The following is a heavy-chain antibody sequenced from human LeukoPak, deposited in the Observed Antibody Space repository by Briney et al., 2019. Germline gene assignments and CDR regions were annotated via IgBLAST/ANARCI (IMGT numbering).Heavy chain of an antibody. CDR3: TRDLMDYDVSTGLHHYYMDV. J-gene: IGHJ6*02. Sequence: RSGGSLRLSCAASGFTFDDYAMHWVRQAPGKGLEWVSGISWNSGSIGYADSVKGRFTISRDNAKNTLYLQMNTLRVEDTAVYYCTRDLMDYDVSTGLHHYYMDVWGQGTTVTVSS. D-gene: IGHD3-9*01. V-gene: IGHV3-9*01. CDR1: GFTFDDYA. CDR2: ISWNSGSI.